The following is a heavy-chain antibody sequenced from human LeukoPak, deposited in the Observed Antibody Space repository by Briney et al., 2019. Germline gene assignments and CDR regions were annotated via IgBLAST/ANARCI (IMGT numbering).Heavy chain of an antibody. J-gene: IGHJ4*02. D-gene: IGHD2-21*02. CDR1: GFTFRSYW. V-gene: IGHV3-7*01. Sequence: GGSLRLSCAASGFTFRSYWMDWVRQAPGKGLEWVANIKQDGSEMYYVDSVKGRFTISRDNSKNTLYLQMNSLRAEDTAVYYCAKDMSGGDCPDYGGQGTLVAVSS. CDR2: IKQDGSEM. CDR3: AKDMSGGDCPDY.